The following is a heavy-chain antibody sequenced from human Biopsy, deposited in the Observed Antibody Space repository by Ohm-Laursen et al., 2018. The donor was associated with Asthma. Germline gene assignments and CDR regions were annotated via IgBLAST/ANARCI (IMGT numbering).Heavy chain of an antibody. V-gene: IGHV1-3*01. J-gene: IGHJ3*02. Sequence: ASVKVSCKASGYTFINYAIHWVRQAPGHSLEWMGWINAANGNTKYSQKFQGRFTISRDTSASTAYMDLSSLRSEDTAVYYCARTYFDFLTGQVHDAFAMWGQGTMVTVSS. CDR1: GYTFINYA. CDR3: ARTYFDFLTGQVHDAFAM. CDR2: INAANGNT. D-gene: IGHD3-9*01.